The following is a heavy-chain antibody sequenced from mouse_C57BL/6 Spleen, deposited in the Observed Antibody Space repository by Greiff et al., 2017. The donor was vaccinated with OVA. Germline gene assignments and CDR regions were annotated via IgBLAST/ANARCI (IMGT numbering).Heavy chain of an antibody. V-gene: IGHV7-3*01. CDR3: ARYMLGAAMDY. CDR2: IRNKANGYTT. CDR1: GFTFTDYY. J-gene: IGHJ4*01. Sequence: EVHLVESGGGLVQPGGSLSLSCAASGFTFTDYYMSWVRQPPGKALEWLGFIRNKANGYTTEYSASVKGRFTISRDNSQSILYLQMNALRAEDSATYYCARYMLGAAMDYWGQGTSVTVSS. D-gene: IGHD3-3*01.